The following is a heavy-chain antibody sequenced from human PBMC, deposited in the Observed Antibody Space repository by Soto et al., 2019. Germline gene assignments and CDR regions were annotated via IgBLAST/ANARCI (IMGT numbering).Heavy chain of an antibody. J-gene: IGHJ4*02. D-gene: IGHD6-19*01. V-gene: IGHV3-48*03. CDR3: ARDSSGWADY. Sequence: PGGSLRLSCAASGFTFSSFELNWVRQAPGKGLEWISYIDTRGSTIYYADSVKGRFTISRDNAKNSLYLQMNSLRAEDTAVYYCARDSSGWADYWGQGTLVTVSS. CDR1: GFTFSSFE. CDR2: IDTRGSTI.